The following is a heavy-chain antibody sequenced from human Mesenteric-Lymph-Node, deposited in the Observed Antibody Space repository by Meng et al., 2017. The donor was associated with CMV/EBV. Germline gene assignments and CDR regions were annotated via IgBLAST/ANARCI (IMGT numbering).Heavy chain of an antibody. Sequence: GESLKISCAASGFTFSSYWMHWVRQAPGKGLVWVPRINSDGSSTSYADSVKGRFTISRDNAKNTLYLQMNSLRAEDTAVYYCARDSDNYDPRGYYYYYGMDVWGQGTTVTVSS. V-gene: IGHV3-74*01. CDR1: GFTFSSYW. CDR3: ARDSDNYDPRGYYYYYGMDV. D-gene: IGHD5-12*01. J-gene: IGHJ6*02. CDR2: INSDGSST.